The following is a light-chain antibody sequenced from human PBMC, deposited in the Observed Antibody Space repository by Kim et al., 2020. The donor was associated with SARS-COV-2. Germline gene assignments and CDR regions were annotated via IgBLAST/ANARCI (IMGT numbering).Light chain of an antibody. Sequence: SASVGYRVTITCRASQNIDTWLAWYQQKPGKAPKFLIYRASSLQSGVPSRFSGSGSGTEFALTITSLQPDDFATYYCQQYKSLMYTFGQGTKLEI. V-gene: IGKV1-5*03. J-gene: IGKJ2*01. CDR3: QQYKSLMYT. CDR1: QNIDTW. CDR2: RAS.